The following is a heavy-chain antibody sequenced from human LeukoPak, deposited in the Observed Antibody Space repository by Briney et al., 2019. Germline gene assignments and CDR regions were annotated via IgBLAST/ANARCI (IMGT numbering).Heavy chain of an antibody. Sequence: GASVKVSCKASGYTFTGYFIHWVRQAPGQGLEWMGWINPNSGDTNYAQKFQGRVTMTRDTSISTAYMELNSLRTEDTAVYYCAKDRCSNGIGCYYYYMEVWGKGTTVTISS. J-gene: IGHJ6*03. D-gene: IGHD2-8*01. CDR3: AKDRCSNGIGCYYYYMEV. CDR1: GYTFTGYF. V-gene: IGHV1-2*02. CDR2: INPNSGDT.